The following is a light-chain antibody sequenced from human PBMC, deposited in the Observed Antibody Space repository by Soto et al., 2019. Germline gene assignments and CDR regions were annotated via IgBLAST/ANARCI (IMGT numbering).Light chain of an antibody. Sequence: DIQMTQYPSSLSAFVGDSVTITCHASQRISTFLNWYHQKRGKAPKLLIYSASYLQSGVPSNFSGSGSGTDFTLSIVTLQPEDFGTYFCQQSYRLPLTFGGGTKVDIK. CDR2: SAS. V-gene: IGKV1-39*01. CDR1: QRISTF. CDR3: QQSYRLPLT. J-gene: IGKJ4*01.